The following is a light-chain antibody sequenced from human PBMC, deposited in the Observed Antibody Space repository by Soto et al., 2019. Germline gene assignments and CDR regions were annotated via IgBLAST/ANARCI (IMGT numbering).Light chain of an antibody. Sequence: DIQMNQSPSYLSASVGDRVTITCRASQSISSYLNWYQQKPGKAPKLLIYAASSLQSGVPSRFSGSGSGTDFTLTISSLQPEDFATYNCQQSDSTPWTLGQGTKGAIK. CDR1: QSISSY. V-gene: IGKV1-39*01. J-gene: IGKJ1*01. CDR2: AAS. CDR3: QQSDSTPWT.